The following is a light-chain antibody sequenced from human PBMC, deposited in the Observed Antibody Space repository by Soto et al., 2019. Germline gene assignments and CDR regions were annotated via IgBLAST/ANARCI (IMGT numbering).Light chain of an antibody. V-gene: IGKV1-39*01. Sequence: DIQMTQSPSSLSASVGDRVTITCRASQSISNYLNWYQQKLGKAPKLLIYGASSLQSGVPSRFSGSGSGKDFTLIISSLQPEDSATYYCQESNRVPFTFGGGTKLEIK. CDR1: QSISNY. CDR3: QESNRVPFT. J-gene: IGKJ4*01. CDR2: GAS.